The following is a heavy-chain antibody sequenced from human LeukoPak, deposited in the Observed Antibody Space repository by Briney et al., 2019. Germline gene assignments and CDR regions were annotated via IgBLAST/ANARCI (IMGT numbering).Heavy chain of an antibody. J-gene: IGHJ4*02. Sequence: GESLKISCKSSGYTFTSYWIGWVRQMPGKGLEWMGIIYPCPGAGPGGSNPIYNPSFQGQVSISADNSITTAYLQWSSLKASDTAIYYCARHSTRPNWYSPIDYWGQGTLVTVSS. V-gene: IGHV5-51*01. CDR2: IYPCPGAGPGGSNP. CDR1: GYTFTSYW. CDR3: ARHSTRPNWYSPIDY. D-gene: IGHD2-21*01.